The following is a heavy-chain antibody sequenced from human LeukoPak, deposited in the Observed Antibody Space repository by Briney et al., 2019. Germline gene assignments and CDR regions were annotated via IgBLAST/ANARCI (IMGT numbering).Heavy chain of an antibody. Sequence: GGSLRLSCAASGFTFSSHWMHWGRQAPGKGLEWVSSISGSGGIGGTTHYADSVKGRFTISRDNSRNTLYLQMNSLRAEDTALYYCAKDLRFGVVIAGWGQGTLVTVSS. D-gene: IGHD3-3*01. J-gene: IGHJ4*02. CDR1: GFTFSSHW. CDR2: ISGSGGIGGTT. CDR3: AKDLRFGVVIAG. V-gene: IGHV3-23*01.